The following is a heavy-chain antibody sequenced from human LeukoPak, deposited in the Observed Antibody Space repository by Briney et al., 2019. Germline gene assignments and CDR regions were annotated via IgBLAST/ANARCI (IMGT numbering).Heavy chain of an antibody. CDR2: ISYDGSNK. V-gene: IGHV3-30-3*01. J-gene: IGHJ4*02. CDR1: GFTFSSYA. Sequence: GRSLRLSCAASGFTFSSYAMHWVRQAPGKGLEWVAVISYDGSNKYYADSVKGRFTISRDNSKNTLYLQMNSLRAEDTAVYYCARDPSSSSRGYFDYWGQGTLVTVSS. D-gene: IGHD6-13*01. CDR3: ARDPSSSSRGYFDY.